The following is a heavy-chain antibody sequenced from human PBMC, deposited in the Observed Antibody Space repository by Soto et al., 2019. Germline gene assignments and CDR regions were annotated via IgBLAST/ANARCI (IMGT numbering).Heavy chain of an antibody. Sequence: SETLSLTCAVSGGSISSSNWWSWVRQPPGKGLEWIGEIYHSGSTNCNPSLKSRVTISVDTSKNQFSLKLTPVTAADTAVYYCARDKITGLFDYWGQGTLVTVSS. J-gene: IGHJ4*02. D-gene: IGHD2-8*02. CDR2: IYHSGST. V-gene: IGHV4-4*02. CDR1: GGSISSSNW. CDR3: ARDKITGLFDY.